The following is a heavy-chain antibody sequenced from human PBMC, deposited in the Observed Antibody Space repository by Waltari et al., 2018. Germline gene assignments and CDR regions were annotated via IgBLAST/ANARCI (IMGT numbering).Heavy chain of an antibody. V-gene: IGHV3-53*01. J-gene: IGHJ4*02. CDR1: GFTVSSNY. CDR2: IYSVGST. CDR3: ARDRRFDY. D-gene: IGHD6-6*01. Sequence: EVQLVESGGGLIQPGGSLRLSCAASGFTVSSNYMSWVRQAPGKGLEVVSVIYSVGSTYYADSVKGRVTISRDNSKNTLYLQMNSLRAEDTAVYYCARDRRFDYWGQGTLVTVSS.